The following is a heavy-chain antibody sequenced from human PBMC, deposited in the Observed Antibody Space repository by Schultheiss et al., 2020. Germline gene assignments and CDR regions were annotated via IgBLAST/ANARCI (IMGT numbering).Heavy chain of an antibody. D-gene: IGHD6-13*01. V-gene: IGHV4-34*01. Sequence: SETLSLTCAVYGGSFSGYYWTWIRQPPGKGLEWIGEINHSGSTNYNPSLKSLVTISVDTSKNQFSLKVNSVTAADTAVYYCTRGISTAGIHWGQGTLVTGYS. CDR2: INHSGST. CDR3: TRGISTAGIH. J-gene: IGHJ4*02. CDR1: GGSFSGYY.